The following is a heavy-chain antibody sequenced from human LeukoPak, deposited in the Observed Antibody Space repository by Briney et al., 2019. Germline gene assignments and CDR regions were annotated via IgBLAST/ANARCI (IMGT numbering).Heavy chain of an antibody. Sequence: GGSLRLSCAASGFTFSSYAMHWVRQAPGKGLEWVAVISYDGSNKYYADSVKGRFTISRDNSKNSLYLQMNSLRAEDTAVYYCARGFGESYYYYYYGMDVWGKGTTVTVSS. D-gene: IGHD3-10*01. CDR1: GFTFSSYA. CDR2: ISYDGSNK. J-gene: IGHJ6*04. CDR3: ARGFGESYYYYYYGMDV. V-gene: IGHV3-30-3*01.